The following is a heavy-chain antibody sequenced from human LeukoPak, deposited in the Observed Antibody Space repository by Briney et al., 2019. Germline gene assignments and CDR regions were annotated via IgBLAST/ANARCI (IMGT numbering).Heavy chain of an antibody. D-gene: IGHD5-12*01. Sequence: AGGSLRLSCAASGFTFGSYWMSWVRQAPGKGLEWVANIKQDGSEKNYVDSVKGRFTISRDNAKNSVYLQMNSLRAEDTAVYYCARDLRGYSGYHSYFDYWGQGTLVTVSS. V-gene: IGHV3-7*01. CDR3: ARDLRGYSGYHSYFDY. J-gene: IGHJ4*02. CDR2: IKQDGSEK. CDR1: GFTFGSYW.